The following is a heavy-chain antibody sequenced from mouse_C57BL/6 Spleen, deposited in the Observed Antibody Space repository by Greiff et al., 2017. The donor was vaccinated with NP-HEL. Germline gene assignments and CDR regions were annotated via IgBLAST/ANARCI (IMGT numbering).Heavy chain of an antibody. CDR1: GYTFTSYW. CDR3: ARRYYGSSSYAMDY. V-gene: IGHV1-50*01. CDR2: IDPSDSYT. Sequence: QVQLQQSGAELVKPGASVKLSCKASGYTFTSYWMQWVKQRPGQGLERIGEIDPSDSYTNYNQKFKGKATLTVDTSSSTAYMQLSSLTSEDSAVYYCARRYYGSSSYAMDYWGQGTSVTVSS. J-gene: IGHJ4*01. D-gene: IGHD1-1*01.